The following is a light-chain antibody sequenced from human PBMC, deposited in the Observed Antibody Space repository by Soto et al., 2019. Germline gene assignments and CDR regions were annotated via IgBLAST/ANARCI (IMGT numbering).Light chain of an antibody. Sequence: EIVNTQSPPALSVSPGERATLSCSASQSITTNVAWFQQKPGHAPSLLIFRASVSASGVPARFSGSGSGTEFTLTINSLQSEDFAVYFCHQYGNWPKTFGQGTKVDIK. V-gene: IGKV3-15*01. CDR1: QSITTN. J-gene: IGKJ1*01. CDR2: RAS. CDR3: HQYGNWPKT.